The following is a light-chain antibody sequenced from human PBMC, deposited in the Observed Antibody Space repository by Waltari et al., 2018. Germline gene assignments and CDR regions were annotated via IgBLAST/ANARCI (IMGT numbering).Light chain of an antibody. CDR2: SVT. Sequence: QSALTQPRSVSGSPGQSVTISCTGTSGDVGGSYSVSWYQQYPGKAPKLLIYSVTRRPSGVPDRFSGSRSGNTASLTISGLQPEDEADYYCSSYAGSDTYILFGGGTKLTVL. CDR1: SGDVGGSYS. CDR3: SSYAGSDTYIL. V-gene: IGLV2-11*01. J-gene: IGLJ2*01.